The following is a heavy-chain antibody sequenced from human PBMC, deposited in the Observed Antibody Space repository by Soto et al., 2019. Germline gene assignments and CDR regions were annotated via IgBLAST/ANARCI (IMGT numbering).Heavy chain of an antibody. J-gene: IGHJ4*02. V-gene: IGHV3-30*18. CDR3: AKELPLRVVATGYYFDF. D-gene: IGHD2-21*02. CDR2: ISYDGSNE. CDR1: GFTFSSYG. Sequence: GGSLRLSCAASGFTFSSYGMHWVRQAPGKGLEWVAVISYDGSNEYYADSVKGGFTNSRENSKNTLYLQMNSLRAVDTAVYYCAKELPLRVVATGYYFDFWGQGTLVTVSS.